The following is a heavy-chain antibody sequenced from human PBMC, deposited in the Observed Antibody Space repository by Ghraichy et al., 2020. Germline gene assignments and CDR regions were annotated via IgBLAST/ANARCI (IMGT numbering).Heavy chain of an antibody. V-gene: IGHV3-7*01. CDR2: INDAGNER. Sequence: GGSLRLSCAASGFTFSSYWMSWVRQAPGKGLEWVANINDAGNERHYVDSVMGRFTISSDTANNSLYLLMNILRAEDNAVYYCASGYDYDRFDHWGQGTLLTVSS. CDR3: ASGYDYDRFDH. D-gene: IGHD3-22*01. CDR1: GFTFSSYW. J-gene: IGHJ4*02.